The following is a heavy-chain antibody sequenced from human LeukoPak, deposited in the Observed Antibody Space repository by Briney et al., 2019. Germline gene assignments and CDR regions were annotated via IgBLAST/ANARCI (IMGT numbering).Heavy chain of an antibody. CDR3: ARRAGSFYASSSYYMDV. CDR1: GFTFSSYP. CDR2: ISNNGGST. D-gene: IGHD3-10*01. J-gene: IGHJ6*03. V-gene: IGHV3-64*01. Sequence: GGSLRLTCAGSGFTFSSYPLYWVRQSPGRGLQYVSGISNNGGSTYYTNSVKGRFTISRDNSKNTLYLQMGSLRAEDMAVYYCARRAGSFYASSSYYMDVWGKGTTVTVSS.